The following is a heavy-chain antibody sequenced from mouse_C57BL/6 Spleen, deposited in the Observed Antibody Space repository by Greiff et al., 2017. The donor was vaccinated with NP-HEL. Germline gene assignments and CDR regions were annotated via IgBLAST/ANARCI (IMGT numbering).Heavy chain of an antibody. CDR3: AKRYPTGYFDV. V-gene: IGHV2-5*01. D-gene: IGHD2-14*01. CDR1: GFSLTSYG. Sequence: VQGVESGPGLVQPSQSLSITCTVSGFSLTSYGVHWVRQSPGKGLEWLGVIWRGGSTDYNAAFMSRLSITKDNSKSQVFFKMNSLQADDTAIYYCAKRYPTGYFDVWGTGTTVTVSS. J-gene: IGHJ1*03. CDR2: IWRGGST.